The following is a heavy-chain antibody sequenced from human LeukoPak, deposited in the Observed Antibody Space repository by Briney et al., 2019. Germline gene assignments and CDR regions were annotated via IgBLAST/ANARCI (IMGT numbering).Heavy chain of an antibody. J-gene: IGHJ4*02. Sequence: GGSLRLSCAASGFTVSSNYMSWVRQAPGKGLEWVSVIYSGGSTYYADSVKGRFTISRDNSKNTLYLQMNSLGAEDTAVYYCARDRGSSSPYFDYWGQGTLVTVSS. CDR1: GFTVSSNY. V-gene: IGHV3-53*01. D-gene: IGHD6-13*01. CDR3: ARDRGSSSPYFDY. CDR2: IYSGGST.